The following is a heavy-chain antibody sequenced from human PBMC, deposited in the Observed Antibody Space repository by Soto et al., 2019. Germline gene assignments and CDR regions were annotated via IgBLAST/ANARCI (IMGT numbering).Heavy chain of an antibody. CDR1: GFTFTSSA. CDR3: AATIVVVPAAPDDNYYYYGMDV. V-gene: IGHV1-58*02. D-gene: IGHD2-2*01. CDR2: IVVGSGNT. J-gene: IGHJ6*02. Sequence: QMQLVQSGPEVKKPGTSVKVSCKASGFTFTSSAMQWVRQARGQRLEWIGWIVVGSGNTNYAQKFQERVTITRDMSTSTACRELSSLRSEDTAVYCCAATIVVVPAAPDDNYYYYGMDVWGQGSTVTVSS.